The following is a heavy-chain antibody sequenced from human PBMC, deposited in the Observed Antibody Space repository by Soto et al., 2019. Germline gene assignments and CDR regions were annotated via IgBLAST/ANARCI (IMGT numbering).Heavy chain of an antibody. Sequence: PGGSLRLSCAASGFTFSSYGMHWVRQAPGKGLEWVAVIWYDGSNKYYADSVKGRFTISRDNSKNTLYLQMNSLRAEDTAVYYCARDALGGRYSSSWYPMDVWGQGTTVTVSS. CDR1: GFTFSSYG. CDR3: ARDALGGRYSSSWYPMDV. V-gene: IGHV3-33*01. CDR2: IWYDGSNK. D-gene: IGHD6-13*01. J-gene: IGHJ6*02.